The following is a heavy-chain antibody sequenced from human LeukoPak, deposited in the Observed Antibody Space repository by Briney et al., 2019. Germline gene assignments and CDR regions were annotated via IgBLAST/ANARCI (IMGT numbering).Heavy chain of an antibody. J-gene: IGHJ4*02. D-gene: IGHD3-10*01. CDR3: ARHQVYGSGSLYYFDY. CDR2: INHSGST. CDR1: GGSFSGYY. V-gene: IGHV4-34*01. Sequence: SETLSLTCAVSGGSFSGYYWSWIRQPPGKGLEWIGEINHSGSTNYNPSLKSRVTISVDTSKNQFSLKLSSVTAADTAVYYCARHQVYGSGSLYYFDYWGQGTLVTVSS.